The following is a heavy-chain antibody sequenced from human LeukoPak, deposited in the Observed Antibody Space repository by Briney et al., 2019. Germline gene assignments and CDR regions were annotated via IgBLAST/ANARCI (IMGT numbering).Heavy chain of an antibody. CDR2: ISGGGDTT. V-gene: IGHV3-23*01. D-gene: IGHD6-19*01. CDR3: AREGGSSGGTAGGDFDY. Sequence: PGGSLRLSCSASGFSFSSYTMTWVRQAPGKGPEWVSIISGGGDTTFYTDSVKGRFTISRDNSKNTLYLQMNSLRAEDTAVYYCAREGGSSGGTAGGDFDYWGQGTLVTVPS. CDR1: GFSFSSYT. J-gene: IGHJ4*02.